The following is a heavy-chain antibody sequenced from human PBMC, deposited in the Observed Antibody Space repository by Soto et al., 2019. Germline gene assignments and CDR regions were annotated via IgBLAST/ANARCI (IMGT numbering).Heavy chain of an antibody. CDR2: INAGNGNT. CDR1: GYTFTSYA. CDR3: ARGYCSGGSCYRDSYYYGMDV. D-gene: IGHD2-15*01. V-gene: IGHV1-3*01. J-gene: IGHJ6*02. Sequence: ASVKVSCKASGYTFTSYAMRWVRQAPGQRLEWMGWINAGNGNTKYSQKFQGRVTITRDTSASTAYMELSSLRSEDTAVYYCARGYCSGGSCYRDSYYYGMDVWGQGTTVTVSS.